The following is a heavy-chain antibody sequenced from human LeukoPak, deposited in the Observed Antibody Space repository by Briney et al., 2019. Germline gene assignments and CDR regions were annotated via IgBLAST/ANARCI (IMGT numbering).Heavy chain of an antibody. V-gene: IGHV3-30-3*01. CDR1: GFTFSSYA. Sequence: GRSLRLSCAASGFTFSSYAMHWVRQAPGKGLKWVAVISYDGSNKYYADSVKGRFTISRDNSKNTLYLQMNSLRAEDTAVYYCARDQGYCSGGNCYINYYFDYWGQGTLVTVSS. J-gene: IGHJ4*02. D-gene: IGHD2-15*01. CDR2: ISYDGSNK. CDR3: ARDQGYCSGGNCYINYYFDY.